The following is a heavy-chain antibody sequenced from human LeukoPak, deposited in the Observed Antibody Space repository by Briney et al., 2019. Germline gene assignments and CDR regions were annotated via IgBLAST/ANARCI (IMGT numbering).Heavy chain of an antibody. D-gene: IGHD5-18*01. Sequence: SAKVSCKASGGTFSGYAISWVRQAPGQGLEWMGRIIPISPTANYAQKFQGRLTITTDEFTTTAYMELSSLRSEDTAVYYCATGRVSDTTLVTWFDPWGQGTLVTVSS. CDR1: GGTFSGYA. CDR2: IIPISPTA. V-gene: IGHV1-69*05. CDR3: ATGRVSDTTLVTWFDP. J-gene: IGHJ5*02.